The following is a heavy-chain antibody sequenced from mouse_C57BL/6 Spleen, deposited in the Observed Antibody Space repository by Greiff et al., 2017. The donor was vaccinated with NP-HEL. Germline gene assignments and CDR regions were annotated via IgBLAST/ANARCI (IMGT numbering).Heavy chain of an antibody. CDR3: ARSGSSYLAWFAY. Sequence: EVQLVESGGGLVKPGGSLKLSCAASGFTFSDYGMHWVRQAPEKGLEWVAYISSGSSTIYYADTVKGRFTISRDNAKNTLFLQMTSLRFEDTAMYYCARSGSSYLAWFAYWGQGTLVTVSA. V-gene: IGHV5-17*01. J-gene: IGHJ3*01. D-gene: IGHD1-1*01. CDR1: GFTFSDYG. CDR2: ISSGSSTI.